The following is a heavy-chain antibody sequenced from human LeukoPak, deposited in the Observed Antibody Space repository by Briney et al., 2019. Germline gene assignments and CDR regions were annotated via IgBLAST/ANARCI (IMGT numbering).Heavy chain of an antibody. CDR2: ISTSGTT. Sequence: SETLSRTCTVSGGTISNYHWSWLRQPAGKGLEWIGRISTSGTTNYNPSLKSRVTMSVDTSKDQFSLKLTSVTAADTAVYYCSGRATINSLIFDYWGLGTLVTVSS. CDR1: GGTISNYH. D-gene: IGHD5-12*01. CDR3: SGRATINSLIFDY. J-gene: IGHJ4*02. V-gene: IGHV4-4*07.